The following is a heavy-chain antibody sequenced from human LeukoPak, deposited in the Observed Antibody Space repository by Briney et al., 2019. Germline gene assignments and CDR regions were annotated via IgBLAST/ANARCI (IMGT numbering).Heavy chain of an antibody. CDR2: INHSGST. J-gene: IGHJ4*02. V-gene: IGHV4-34*01. D-gene: IGHD1-26*01. Sequence: PSETLSLTCAVYGGSFSGYYWSWIRQPPGKGLEWIGEINHSGSTNYNPSLKSRVTISVDTSKNQFSLKLSSVTAADTAVYYCARLNYYGFDYWGQGTLVTVSS. CDR3: ARLNYYGFDY. CDR1: GGSFSGYY.